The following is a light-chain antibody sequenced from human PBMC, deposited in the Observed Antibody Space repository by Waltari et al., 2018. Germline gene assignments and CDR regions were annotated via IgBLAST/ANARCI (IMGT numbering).Light chain of an antibody. Sequence: QSALTQPASVSGSPGQSITISCSGTASDVGAYDFVSWYQQHPGKAPHLIIYEVSNRPSGMSNRFSASKSGNTASLTISGLQAEDEADYYCSSYTTSSAPGVLGTGTRVTVL. CDR3: SSYTTSSAPGV. V-gene: IGLV2-14*01. J-gene: IGLJ1*01. CDR2: EVS. CDR1: ASDVGAYDF.